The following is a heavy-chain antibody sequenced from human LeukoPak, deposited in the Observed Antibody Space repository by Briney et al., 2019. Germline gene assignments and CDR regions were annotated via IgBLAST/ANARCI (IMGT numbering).Heavy chain of an antibody. J-gene: IGHJ3*02. D-gene: IGHD4-23*01. V-gene: IGHV3-30*02. CDR2: IWYGGSNK. CDR1: GFTFSSYG. Sequence: GGSLRLSCAASGFTFSSYGMHWVRQAPGKGLEWVAVIWYGGSNKYYADSVKGRFTISRDNSKNTLYLQMNSLRAEDTAVYYCAKGAGVVTDAFDIWGQGTMVTVSS. CDR3: AKGAGVVTDAFDI.